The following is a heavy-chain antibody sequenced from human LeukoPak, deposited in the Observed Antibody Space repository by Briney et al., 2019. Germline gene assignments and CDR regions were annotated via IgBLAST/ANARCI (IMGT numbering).Heavy chain of an antibody. Sequence: SETLSLTCTVSGDSISSGSYYWSWIRQPAGKGLEWIGRIYTSGSTNYNPSLKSRVTISVDTSKNQFSLKLSSVTAADTAVYYCARSVEGYCRGGSCYYYSYYMDVWGKGTTVTVSS. CDR2: IYTSGST. J-gene: IGHJ6*03. V-gene: IGHV4-61*02. D-gene: IGHD2-15*01. CDR1: GDSISSGSYY. CDR3: ARSVEGYCRGGSCYYYSYYMDV.